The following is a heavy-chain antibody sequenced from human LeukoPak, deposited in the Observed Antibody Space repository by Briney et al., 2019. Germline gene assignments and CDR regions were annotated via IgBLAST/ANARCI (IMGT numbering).Heavy chain of an antibody. V-gene: IGHV1-2*02. Sequence: ASVKVSVKASGYIFTGYYMHWVRQAPGQGLEWMGWINPNSGGTNSAQKFQGRVTMTRDTSISTAYMELSRLTSDDTAVYYCARHPYSGSYHFDYWGQGTLVTVSS. D-gene: IGHD1-26*01. CDR2: INPNSGGT. CDR1: GYIFTGYY. J-gene: IGHJ4*02. CDR3: ARHPYSGSYHFDY.